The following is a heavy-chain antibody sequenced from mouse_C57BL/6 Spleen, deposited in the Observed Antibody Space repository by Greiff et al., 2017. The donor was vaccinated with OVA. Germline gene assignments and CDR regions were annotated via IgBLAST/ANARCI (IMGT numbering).Heavy chain of an antibody. CDR1: GYTFTSYW. CDR3: ARRGYGSSFLDY. D-gene: IGHD1-1*01. J-gene: IGHJ2*01. CDR2: IDPSDSYT. Sequence: QVQLQQSGAELVMPGASVKLSCKASGYTFTSYWMHWVKQRPGQGLEWIGEIDPSDSYTNYNQKFKGKSTLTVDKSSSTAYMQLSSLTSEDSAVYYCARRGYGSSFLDYWGQGTTLTVSS. V-gene: IGHV1-69*01.